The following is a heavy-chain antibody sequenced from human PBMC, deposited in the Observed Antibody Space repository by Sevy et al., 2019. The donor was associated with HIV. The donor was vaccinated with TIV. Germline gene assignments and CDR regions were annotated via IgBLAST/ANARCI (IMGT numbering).Heavy chain of an antibody. V-gene: IGHV3-7*03. CDR1: GFTFSSYW. CDR3: ARERGHYYFDY. CDR2: IKQDGSGK. Sequence: GGSLSLSCAASGFTFSSYWMSWVRQAPGKGLEWVANIKQDGSGKYYVASGKGRFTISGDNAKNSLYLQMNSLRAEDTAVYYCARERGHYYFDYWGQGTLVTVSS. J-gene: IGHJ4*02. D-gene: IGHD5-12*01.